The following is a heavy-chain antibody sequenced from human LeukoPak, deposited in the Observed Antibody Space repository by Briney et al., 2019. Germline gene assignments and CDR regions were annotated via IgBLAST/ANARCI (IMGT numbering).Heavy chain of an antibody. V-gene: IGHV1-2*02. CDR2: INPNSGGT. CDR1: GYTFTGYY. D-gene: IGHD5-24*01. J-gene: IGHJ4*02. Sequence: ASVKVSCKASGYTFTGYYMHWVRQAPGQGLEWMGWINPNSGGTNYAQKFQGRVTMTRDTSISTAYMEPSRLRSDDTAVYYCARDMGWLQPDNYFDYWGQGTLVTVSS. CDR3: ARDMGWLQPDNYFDY.